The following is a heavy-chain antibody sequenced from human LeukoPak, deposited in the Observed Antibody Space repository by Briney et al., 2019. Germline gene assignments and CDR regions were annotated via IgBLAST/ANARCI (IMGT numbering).Heavy chain of an antibody. Sequence: SSETLSLTCAVYGGSFSGYYWSWIRQPPGKGLEWIGEINHSGSTNSNPSLKSRVTISVDTSKNQFSLKLSSVTAADTAMYYCARRLLGYCSGGSCYSGYFQHWGQGTLVTVSS. J-gene: IGHJ1*01. CDR3: ARRLLGYCSGGSCYSGYFQH. V-gene: IGHV4-34*01. D-gene: IGHD2-15*01. CDR1: GGSFSGYY. CDR2: INHSGST.